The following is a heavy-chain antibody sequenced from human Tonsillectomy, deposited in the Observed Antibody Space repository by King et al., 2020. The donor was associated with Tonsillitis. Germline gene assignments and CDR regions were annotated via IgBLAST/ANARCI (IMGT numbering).Heavy chain of an antibody. J-gene: IGHJ4*02. CDR3: ARPRAVAGTLYIGY. Sequence: VQLVESGGGVVQPGRSLRLSCAASGFTFMTQGMHWVRQAPGKGLEGVAVIWSDSSYTYYGDSVKGRFTISRDNSKNTVFLQMNSLRAEDTAVYYCARPRAVAGTLYIGYWGQGTLVTVSS. CDR1: GFTFMTQG. CDR2: IWSDSSYT. D-gene: IGHD6-19*01. V-gene: IGHV3-33*08.